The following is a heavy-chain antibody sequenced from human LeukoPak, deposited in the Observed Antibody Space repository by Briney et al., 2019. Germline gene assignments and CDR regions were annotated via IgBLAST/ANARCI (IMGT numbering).Heavy chain of an antibody. J-gene: IGHJ4*02. CDR2: FSDGGTM. D-gene: IGHD1-1*01. CDR1: GFTISSNG. Sequence: GGSLRLSCAVSGFTISSNGVTWVRQAPGKGLEWISGFSDGGTMHYRDSVKGRFTISRDTSKNTVYLQMNGVRVEDAALYYCTKWNGYASDWGQGTLVTVSS. CDR3: TKWNGYASD. V-gene: IGHV3-23*01.